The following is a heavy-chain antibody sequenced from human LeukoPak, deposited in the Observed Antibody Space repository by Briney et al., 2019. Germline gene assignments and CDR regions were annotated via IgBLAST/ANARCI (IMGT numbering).Heavy chain of an antibody. D-gene: IGHD4-17*01. CDR1: GYTFTASY. V-gene: IGHV1-2*04. Sequence: ASVKVSCKASGYTFTASYMHWVRQAPGQGLEWTGWINPNSGGTNYAQKFQGWVTMTRDTSISTAYMELSRLRSDDTAVYYCAREVPNGDYSSSFDYWGQGTLVTVSS. CDR3: AREVPNGDYSSSFDY. J-gene: IGHJ4*02. CDR2: INPNSGGT.